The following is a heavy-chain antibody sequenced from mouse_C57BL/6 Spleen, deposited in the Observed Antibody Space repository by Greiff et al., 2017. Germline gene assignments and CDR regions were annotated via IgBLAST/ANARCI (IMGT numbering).Heavy chain of an antibody. CDR1: GYTFTSYW. J-gene: IGHJ1*03. CDR3: ARFYYGSRYFDV. V-gene: IGHV1-50*01. CDR2: IDPSDSYT. Sequence: VQLQQSGAELVKPGASVKLSCKASGYTFTSYWMQWVKQRPGQGLEWIGEIDPSDSYTNYNQKFKGKATLTVDTSSSTAYMQLSSLTSEDSAVYYCARFYYGSRYFDVWGTGTTVTVSS. D-gene: IGHD1-1*01.